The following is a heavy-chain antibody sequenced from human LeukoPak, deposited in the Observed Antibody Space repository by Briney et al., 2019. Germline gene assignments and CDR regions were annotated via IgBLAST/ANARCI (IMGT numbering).Heavy chain of an antibody. CDR1: GYSISSGYY. J-gene: IGHJ3*02. V-gene: IGHV4-38-2*02. CDR3: ATRLHYYYDTSPSFFDI. D-gene: IGHD3-22*01. CDR2: IYHSGNT. Sequence: PSETLSLTCTVSGYSISSGYYWGWIRPPPGKGLEWIGSIYHSGNTYSNPSLKSRVTISVDTSKNQFSLKLTSVTAADTAVYYCATRLHYYYDTSPSFFDIWGQGTMVSVSS.